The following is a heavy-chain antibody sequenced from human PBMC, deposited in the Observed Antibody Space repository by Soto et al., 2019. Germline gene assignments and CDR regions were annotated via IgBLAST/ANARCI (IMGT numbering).Heavy chain of an antibody. D-gene: IGHD6-6*01. CDR2: INPNSGGT. Sequence: ASVKVSCKASGYTFTGYHMHWVRQAPGQGLEWMGWINPNSGGTNYAQKFQGWVTMTRDTSISTAYMELSRLRSDDTAVYYCASSSSYSRNYYYYGMDVWGQGTTVTVS. V-gene: IGHV1-2*04. J-gene: IGHJ6*02. CDR1: GYTFTGYH. CDR3: ASSSSYSRNYYYYGMDV.